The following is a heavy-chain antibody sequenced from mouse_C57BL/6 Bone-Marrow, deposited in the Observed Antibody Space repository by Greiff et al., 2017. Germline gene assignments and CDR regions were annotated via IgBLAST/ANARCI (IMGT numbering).Heavy chain of an antibody. V-gene: IGHV1-81*01. CDR3: ARSRNWAWFAY. Sequence: QVTLKESGAELARPGASVKLSCKASGYTFTSYGISWVKQRTGQGLEWIGEIYPRSGNTYYNEKFKGKATLTADKSSSTAYMELRSLTSEDSAVYFCARSRNWAWFAYWGQGTLVTVSA. CDR2: IYPRSGNT. D-gene: IGHD4-1*01. CDR1: GYTFTSYG. J-gene: IGHJ3*01.